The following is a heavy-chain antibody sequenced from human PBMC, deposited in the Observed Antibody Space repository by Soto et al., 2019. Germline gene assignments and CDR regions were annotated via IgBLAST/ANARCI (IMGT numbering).Heavy chain of an antibody. J-gene: IGHJ4*02. CDR1: GFTLSNHA. D-gene: IGHD6-13*01. CDR3: VRRAAGALLYFDS. V-gene: IGHV3-23*01. CDR2: ISASGGET. Sequence: EVHLLESGGGLVQPGGSLRLSCAASGFTLSNHAMYWVRQAPGRGLEWVSTISASGGETYYADTVRGRFTISRDTSKNTLDLRMNSLRAEDTAVYYCVRRAAGALLYFDSWGQGALVTVSS.